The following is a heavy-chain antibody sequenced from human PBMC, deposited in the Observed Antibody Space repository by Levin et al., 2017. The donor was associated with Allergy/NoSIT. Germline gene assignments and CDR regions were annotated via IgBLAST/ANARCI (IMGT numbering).Heavy chain of an antibody. J-gene: IGHJ4*02. D-gene: IGHD1-26*01. CDR1: GGSISSSNW. CDR3: ARDRKDQFFSGSYYFDY. Sequence: SETLSLTCAVSGGSISSSNWWSWVRQPPGKGLEWIGEIYHSGSTNYNPSLKSRVTISVDKSKNQFSLKLSSVTAADTAVYYCARDRKDQFFSGSYYFDYWGQGTLVTVSS. CDR2: IYHSGST. V-gene: IGHV4-4*02.